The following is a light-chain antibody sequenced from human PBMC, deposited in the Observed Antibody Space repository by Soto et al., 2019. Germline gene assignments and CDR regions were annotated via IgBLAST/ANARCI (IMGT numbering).Light chain of an antibody. V-gene: IGKV1D-8*03. CDR2: TAS. CDR1: RGIGSY. CDR3: QQYYNFPRT. Sequence: VIWMTQSPSLVSASTGERVTITCRASRGIGSYLAWYQQRPGKAPELLIYTASTLQSGVPSRFSGSGSGTDFTLTITCLQSEDFATYYCQQYYNFPRTFGPGTRV. J-gene: IGKJ3*01.